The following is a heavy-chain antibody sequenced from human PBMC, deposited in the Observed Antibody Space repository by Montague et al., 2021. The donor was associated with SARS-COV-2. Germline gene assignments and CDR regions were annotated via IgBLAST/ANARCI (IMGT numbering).Heavy chain of an antibody. V-gene: IGHV4-34*01. J-gene: IGHJ4*02. CDR1: GGSFSDYY. CDR2: INHSGTT. D-gene: IGHD2-21*01. Sequence: SETLPLTCAVYGGSFSDYYWTWIRQSPGKGLEWIAEINHSGTTNYNFNPSLRSRVTISVDTSKSQFSLKLSSVTAADTGVYYCARWDPQTLTVIGLRGKSASDYWGQGTLVTVSS. CDR3: ARWDPQTLTVIGLRGKSASDY.